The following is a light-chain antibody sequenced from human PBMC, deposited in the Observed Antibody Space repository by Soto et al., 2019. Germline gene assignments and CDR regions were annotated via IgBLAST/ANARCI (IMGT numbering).Light chain of an antibody. V-gene: IGKV1-39*01. Sequence: DIQMTQSPSSLSASVGDRVTITFRASQSISSYLNWYQQKPGKAPKLLIYAASSLQSGVPSRFSGSGSGTDFTLTISSLQPEDFATYYCQQSYSTLYTFGQGTKVDIK. J-gene: IGKJ2*01. CDR1: QSISSY. CDR2: AAS. CDR3: QQSYSTLYT.